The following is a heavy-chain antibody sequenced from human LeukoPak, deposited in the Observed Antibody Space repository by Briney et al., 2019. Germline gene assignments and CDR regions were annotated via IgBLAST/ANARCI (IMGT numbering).Heavy chain of an antibody. Sequence: PGGSLRLSCAASGFTFSDFWMYWVRQAPGKGLVWISNINEYGTTAYADSVKGRFTISRDNAKNILYLQMNSLRAEDTAVYHCARVRGGNWGRGTLVTVSS. CDR3: ARVRGGN. CDR1: GFTFSDFW. D-gene: IGHD3-16*01. CDR2: INEYGTT. J-gene: IGHJ4*02. V-gene: IGHV3-74*01.